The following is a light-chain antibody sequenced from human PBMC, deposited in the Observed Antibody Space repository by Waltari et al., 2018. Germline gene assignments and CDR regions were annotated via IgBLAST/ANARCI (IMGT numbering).Light chain of an antibody. CDR1: RSDVGGYNY. V-gene: IGLV2-14*01. J-gene: IGLJ1*01. Sequence: QSALTQPASVSGSPGQSITIPCTGTRSDVGGYNYVPWFQQHPGQVPKLMVHEVSTRPSEISTRFSGSKSGNTASLTISGLQPEDEADYYCSSYTTTFSYVFGTGTKVTVL. CDR3: SSYTTTFSYV. CDR2: EVS.